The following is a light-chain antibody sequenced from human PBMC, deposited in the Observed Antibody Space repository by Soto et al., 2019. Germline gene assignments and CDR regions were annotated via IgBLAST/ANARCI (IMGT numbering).Light chain of an antibody. CDR2: DAS. CDR1: ESIGNY. CDR3: QWRSDWPPRLT. J-gene: IGKJ4*01. Sequence: TQSPSTLSASVGDRVTITCRASESIGNYLAWYQQKLGQAPKLLIYDASHRAIGIPGRFSGDGSGTDFTLTISSLEPEDFAVYYCQWRSDWPPRLTFGGGTKVEIK. V-gene: IGKV3-11*01.